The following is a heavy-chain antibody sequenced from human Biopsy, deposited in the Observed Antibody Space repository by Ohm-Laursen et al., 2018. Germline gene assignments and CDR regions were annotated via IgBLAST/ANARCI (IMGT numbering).Heavy chain of an antibody. J-gene: IGHJ4*02. V-gene: IGHV1-69*04. D-gene: IGHD3-3*01. CDR3: AADADGYYTEFDY. Sequence: ASVKASCKASGGPSINYAFSWVRQAPGQGLEWVGRIVPILGHLNYAQRFQGRVSITADKSTTYVYMELSRLTSGDTAVYYCAADADGYYTEFDYWGPGTLVTVSS. CDR2: IVPILGHL. CDR1: GGPSINYA.